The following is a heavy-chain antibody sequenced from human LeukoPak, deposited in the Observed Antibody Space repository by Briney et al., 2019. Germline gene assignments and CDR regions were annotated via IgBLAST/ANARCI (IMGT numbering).Heavy chain of an antibody. CDR2: INHSGST. V-gene: IGHV4-34*01. CDR1: GGSFSGYY. CDR3: ARGLGRLFY. D-gene: IGHD7-27*01. J-gene: IGHJ4*02. Sequence: SETLSLTCAVYGGSFSGYYWSWIRQPPGKGLEWIGEINHSGSTNYNPSLKSRVTISADTSKNQFSLKLTSVTAADTAVYYCARGLGRLFYWGQGTLVTVSS.